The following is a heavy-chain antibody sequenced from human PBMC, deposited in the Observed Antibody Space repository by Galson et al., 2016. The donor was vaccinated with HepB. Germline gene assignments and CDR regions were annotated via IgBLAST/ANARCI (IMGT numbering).Heavy chain of an antibody. CDR1: GYTFTTYG. V-gene: IGHV1-18*04. Sequence: SVKVSCKASGYTFTTYGISWVRQAPGQGLEWMGWISTHSGTTNHAQELQGRITMTTDTSTSTAHMELTNLKSDDTAVYYCVRDRERTLDYWGQGTLVSVSS. CDR3: VRDRERTLDY. CDR2: ISTHSGTT. D-gene: IGHD1-7*01. J-gene: IGHJ4*02.